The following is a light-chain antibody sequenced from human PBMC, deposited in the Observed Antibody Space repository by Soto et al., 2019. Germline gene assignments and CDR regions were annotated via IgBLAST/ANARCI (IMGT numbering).Light chain of an antibody. V-gene: IGLV2-11*01. J-gene: IGLJ1*01. CDR2: DVS. CDR3: CSYAGSYNYV. CDR1: SRDVGGYNY. Sequence: QSALTQPRSVCGSPGQSVTIFCTGTSRDVGGYNYVSWYQQHPGKAPKLMIYDVSKRPSGVPDRFSGSKSGNTASLTSSRLQAEDEADYYCCSYAGSYNYVFGTGTKVTVL.